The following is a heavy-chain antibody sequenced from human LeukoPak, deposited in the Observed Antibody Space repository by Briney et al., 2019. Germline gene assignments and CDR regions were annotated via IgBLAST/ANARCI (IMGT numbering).Heavy chain of an antibody. CDR3: VKDYSTIAAAANPLFDY. J-gene: IGHJ4*02. D-gene: IGHD6-13*01. CDR2: ITGSGDTT. CDR1: GFTFSSYA. V-gene: IGHV3-23*01. Sequence: GGSLTLSCAASGFTFSSYAVTWVRQAPGKGLEWVSGITGSGDTTFYADSVKGRFTISRDNSKNTLYLQMHSLRAEDTAVYYCVKDYSTIAAAANPLFDYWGQGALVTVSS.